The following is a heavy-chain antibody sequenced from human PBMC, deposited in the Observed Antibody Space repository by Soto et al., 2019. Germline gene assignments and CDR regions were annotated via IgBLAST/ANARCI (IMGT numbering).Heavy chain of an antibody. CDR1: GYPFSSYG. Sequence: QVQLVQSGVEVKRPGASVKVSCTTSGYPFSSYGFTWVRQAPGQGLEWLGWISTYNGNTKYAQELQGRFSLTADTATRTAYMELRSLRFDDTGVYYCASAHDMVAKSLDYWGHGTLVTVS. D-gene: IGHD5-12*01. V-gene: IGHV1-18*04. CDR3: ASAHDMVAKSLDY. CDR2: ISTYNGNT. J-gene: IGHJ4*01.